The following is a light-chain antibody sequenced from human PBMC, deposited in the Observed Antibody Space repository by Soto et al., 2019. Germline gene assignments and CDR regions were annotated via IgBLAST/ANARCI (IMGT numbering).Light chain of an antibody. J-gene: IGLJ2*01. Sequence: QSVLTQPASVSGSPGQSITISCTGTSSDLGDFNFVSWYQHHPGKAPKLMIYDVIYRPSGVSNRFSGSKSGNTASLTISGLQAEDEADYYCSSYTTTFLGVFGGGTQLTVL. V-gene: IGLV2-14*03. CDR3: SSYTTTFLGV. CDR2: DVI. CDR1: SSDLGDFNF.